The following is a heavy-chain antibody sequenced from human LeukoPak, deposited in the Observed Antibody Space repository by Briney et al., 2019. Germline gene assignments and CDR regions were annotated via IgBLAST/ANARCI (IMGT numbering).Heavy chain of an antibody. J-gene: IGHJ3*02. D-gene: IGHD3-22*01. CDR3: AKSRGLVNDAFDI. V-gene: IGHV3-23*01. CDR1: GFTFSSYA. Sequence: GGSLRLSCAASGFTFSSYAMSWVRQAPGKGLDWVSVISGIGGSTYYADSVKGRFTISRDNSKNTLYLQMNRLRAEDTVVYYCAKSRGLVNDAFDIWGQGRMVTVSS. CDR2: ISGIGGST.